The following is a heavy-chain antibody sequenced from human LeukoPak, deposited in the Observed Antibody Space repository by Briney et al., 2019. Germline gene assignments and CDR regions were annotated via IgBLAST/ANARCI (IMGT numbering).Heavy chain of an antibody. CDR3: ATGGQKRYYYDSSGYRPFDY. CDR2: ISGSGGST. CDR1: GFTFSSYA. D-gene: IGHD3-22*01. Sequence: GGSLRLSCAASGFTFSSYAMSCVRQAPGKGLEWGSAISGSGGSTYYADSVKGRFTISRDNSKNTLYLQMNSLRAEDTAVYYCATGGQKRYYYDSSGYRPFDYWGQGTLVTVSS. J-gene: IGHJ4*02. V-gene: IGHV3-23*01.